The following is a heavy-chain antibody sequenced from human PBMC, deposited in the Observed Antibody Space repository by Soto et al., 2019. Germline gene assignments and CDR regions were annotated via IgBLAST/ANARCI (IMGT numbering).Heavy chain of an antibody. CDR3: ARLYYYDSSGYDYYYYGMDV. D-gene: IGHD3-22*01. CDR1: GYRFTSYW. CDR2: IYPGDSDT. Sequence: GESLKISCKGSGYRFTSYWIGWVRQMPGKGLEWMGIIYPGDSDTRYSPSFQGQVTISADKSISTAYLQWSSLKASDTAMYYCARLYYYDSSGYDYYYYGMDVWGQGTTVTVS. J-gene: IGHJ6*02. V-gene: IGHV5-51*01.